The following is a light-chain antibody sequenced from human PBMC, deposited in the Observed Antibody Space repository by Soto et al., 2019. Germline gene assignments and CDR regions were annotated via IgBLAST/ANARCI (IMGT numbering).Light chain of an antibody. CDR1: SSDVGGYNY. J-gene: IGLJ1*01. CDR2: EVS. Sequence: QSVLAQPPSASGSPGQSVTISCTGTSSDVGGYNYVSWYQQHPGKAPKLMIYEVSKRPSGVPDRFSGSKSGNTASLTVSGFQAEDEADYYCSSYAGSNNLYVFGTGTKFTVL. V-gene: IGLV2-8*01. CDR3: SSYAGSNNLYV.